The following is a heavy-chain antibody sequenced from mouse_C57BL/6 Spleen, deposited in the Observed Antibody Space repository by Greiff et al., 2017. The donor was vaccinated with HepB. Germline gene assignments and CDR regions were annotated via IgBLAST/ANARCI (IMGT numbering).Heavy chain of an antibody. D-gene: IGHD1-1*01. CDR3: ARSLLRYWYFDV. J-gene: IGHJ1*03. CDR2: IWSGGST. Sequence: QVQLKQSGPGLVQPSQSLSITCTVSGFSLTSYGVHWVRQSPGKGLEWLGVIWSGGSTDYNAAFISRLSISKDNSKSQVFFTMNSLQADDTAIYYCARSLLRYWYFDVWGTGTTVTISS. V-gene: IGHV2-2*01. CDR1: GFSLTSYG.